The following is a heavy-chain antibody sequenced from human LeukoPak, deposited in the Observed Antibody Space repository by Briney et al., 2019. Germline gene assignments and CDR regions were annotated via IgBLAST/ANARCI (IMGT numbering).Heavy chain of an antibody. CDR1: GGSFSGYY. D-gene: IGHD1-26*01. J-gene: IGHJ4*02. V-gene: IGHV4-59*10. CDR2: IYTSGST. CDR3: AKQGGTGDY. Sequence: SETLSLTCAVYGGSFSGYYWSWIRQPPGKGLEWIGRIYTSGSTNYNPSLKSRVTMSVDTSKNQFSLKLSSVTAADTAVYYCAKQGGTGDYWGQGTLVTVSS.